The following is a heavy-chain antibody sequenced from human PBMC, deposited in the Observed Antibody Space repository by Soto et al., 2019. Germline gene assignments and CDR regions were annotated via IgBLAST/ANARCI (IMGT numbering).Heavy chain of an antibody. D-gene: IGHD1-1*01. V-gene: IGHV1-2*04. J-gene: IGHJ6*02. CDR1: GYTFTGYY. CDR3: AREAVGWNHFYYYYGMDV. Sequence: ASVKVSCKASGYTFTGYYMHWVRQAPGQGLEWMGWINPNSGGTNYAQKFQGWVTMTRDTSISTAYMELSRLRSDDTAVYYCAREAVGWNHFYYYYGMDVWGQGTTVTVS. CDR2: INPNSGGT.